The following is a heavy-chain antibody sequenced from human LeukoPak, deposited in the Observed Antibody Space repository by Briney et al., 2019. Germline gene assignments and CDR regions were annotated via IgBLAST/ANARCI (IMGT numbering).Heavy chain of an antibody. CDR2: IKQDGSEK. Sequence: GGSLRLSCAASGFTFSSYSMNWVRQAPGKGLEWVANIKQDGSEKYYVDSVKGRFTISRDNAKNSLYLQMNSLRAEDTAVYYCARIRFGESYAPKSYYYYYMDVWGKGTTVTISS. D-gene: IGHD3-10*01. V-gene: IGHV3-7*01. CDR1: GFTFSSYS. J-gene: IGHJ6*03. CDR3: ARIRFGESYAPKSYYYYYMDV.